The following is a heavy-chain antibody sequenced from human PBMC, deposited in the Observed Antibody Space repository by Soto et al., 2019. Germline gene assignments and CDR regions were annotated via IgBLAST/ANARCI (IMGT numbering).Heavy chain of an antibody. J-gene: IGHJ3*02. Sequence: SETLSLTCAVSGGSISSGGYSWSWIRQPPGKGLEWIGYIYYSGSTYYNPSLKSRVTISVDTSKNQFSLKLSSVTAADTAVYYCARGGGFPAFDIWGQGTMVT. CDR2: IYYSGST. V-gene: IGHV4-31*11. D-gene: IGHD5-12*01. CDR1: GGSISSGGYS. CDR3: ARGGGFPAFDI.